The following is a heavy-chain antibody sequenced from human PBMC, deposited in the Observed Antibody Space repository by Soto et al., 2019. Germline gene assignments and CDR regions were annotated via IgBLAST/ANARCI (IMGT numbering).Heavy chain of an antibody. Sequence: QVQLQESGPGLVKPSQTLSLTCTVSGGSLSSGGYFWSWIRQHPGKGLEWIGFIYCSGSTYYNPSLKSRGTISVDTSKNQCSRKLSSVTAADTAVYYCAREGAAPYYYYGMDVWGQGTTVTVSS. J-gene: IGHJ6*02. CDR2: IYCSGST. V-gene: IGHV4-31*03. CDR3: AREGAAPYYYYGMDV. CDR1: GGSLSSGGYF. D-gene: IGHD6-6*01.